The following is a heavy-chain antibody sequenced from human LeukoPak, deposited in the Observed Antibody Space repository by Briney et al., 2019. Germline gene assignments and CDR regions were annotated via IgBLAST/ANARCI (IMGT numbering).Heavy chain of an antibody. D-gene: IGHD6-13*01. CDR1: GFMFSNHA. CDR3: AGYIEAAGTSAFDY. Sequence: QPGRSLRLSCAASGFMFSNHAMHWVRQAPGKGLEWMAVISYDGSKKSYADFVRGRFNISRDNSKNTVYLEVNSLRAEDTGLYYCAGYIEAAGTSAFDYWGQGTLVTVSS. V-gene: IGHV3-30*04. J-gene: IGHJ4*02. CDR2: ISYDGSKK.